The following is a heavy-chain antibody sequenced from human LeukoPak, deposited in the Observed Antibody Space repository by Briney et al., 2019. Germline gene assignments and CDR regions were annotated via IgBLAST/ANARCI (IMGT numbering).Heavy chain of an antibody. V-gene: IGHV6-1*01. CDR1: GDSVSSNSAA. J-gene: IGHJ3*02. CDR2: TYYRSKWYN. Sequence: SQTLSLTCAISGDSVSSNSAAWNWIRQSPSRGLEWLGRTYYRSKWYNDYAVSVKSRITINPDTSKNQFSLQLNSVTPEDTAVYYCTRSETKYSSGSPLIDAFDIWGQGTMVTVSS. D-gene: IGHD3-10*01. CDR3: TRSETKYSSGSPLIDAFDI.